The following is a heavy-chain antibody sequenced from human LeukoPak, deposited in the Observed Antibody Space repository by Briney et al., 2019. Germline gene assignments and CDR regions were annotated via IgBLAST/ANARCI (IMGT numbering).Heavy chain of an antibody. V-gene: IGHV4-30-2*01. CDR1: GGSISSGGYS. CDR3: ARMNYYYYYGMDV. J-gene: IGHJ6*02. Sequence: SQTLSLTCAVSGGSISSGGYSWSWIRQPPGKGLEWLGYIYHSGSSSYNPSLTSRVTISVDRSKNQFSLKLSSVTAADTAVYYCARMNYYYYYGMDVWGQGTTVTVSS. CDR2: IYHSGSS.